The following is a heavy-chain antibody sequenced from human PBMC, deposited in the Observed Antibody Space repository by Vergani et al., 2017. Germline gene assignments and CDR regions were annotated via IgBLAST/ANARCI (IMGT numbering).Heavy chain of an antibody. J-gene: IGHJ4*02. D-gene: IGHD1-26*01. CDR1: GGSISSGSYY. CDR3: AREATRSWD. V-gene: IGHV4-61*02. CDR2: MHTTGTT. Sequence: QVQLQESGPGLVQPSQTLSLTCSVSGGSISSGSYYWSWIRQPAGKGLEWIGRMHTTGTTNYNPSLKSRATISVDTSKNQFSLNLSSVTAADTAVYYCAREATRSWDWGQGTLVTVSS.